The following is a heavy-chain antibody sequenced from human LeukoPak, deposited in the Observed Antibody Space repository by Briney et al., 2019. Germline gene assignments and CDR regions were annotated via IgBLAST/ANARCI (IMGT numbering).Heavy chain of an antibody. Sequence: SETLSLTCTVSGGSIYSNSYYWGWIRQPPGKGLEWIGSIYYSGSTYYNPSLKSRVTMSVDTSKNQFSLKLTSVIAADTAVYYCARHGHYDYVRERTDFDYWGQGTLVTVSS. CDR3: ARHGHYDYVRERTDFDY. D-gene: IGHD3-16*01. J-gene: IGHJ4*02. CDR1: GGSIYSNSYY. CDR2: IYYSGST. V-gene: IGHV4-39*01.